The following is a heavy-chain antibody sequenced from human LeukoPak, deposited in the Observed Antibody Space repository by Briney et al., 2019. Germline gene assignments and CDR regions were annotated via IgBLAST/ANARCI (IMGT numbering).Heavy chain of an antibody. CDR1: GFTLRIYA. J-gene: IGHJ4*02. Sequence: PGGCLRLSCAASGFTLRIYAMLWVRQAPGKGVECVAVISYDGSNKYYTDTVKGRFTIYRENSKNTLYLQMDCLRAEDTAVYYCASGPWYESSGYYTDDWGQGTLVTVSS. CDR3: ASGPWYESSGYYTDD. CDR2: ISYDGSNK. D-gene: IGHD3-22*01. V-gene: IGHV3-30-3*01.